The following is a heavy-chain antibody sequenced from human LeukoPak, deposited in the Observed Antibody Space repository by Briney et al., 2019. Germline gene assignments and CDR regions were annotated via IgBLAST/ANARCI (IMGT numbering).Heavy chain of an antibody. CDR1: ESSFRNFR. J-gene: IGHJ4*02. D-gene: IGHD2-21*01. Sequence: GGSLRLSCAASESSFRNFRMHWVRQVPGKGLVWVSRITSDGSNTAYADSVKGRFTISRDNAKNTLHLQMNDLRAEDTAVYYCACDSPHDHTVGFDYWGQGTLVTVSP. CDR2: ITSDGSNT. V-gene: IGHV3-74*01. CDR3: ACDSPHDHTVGFDY.